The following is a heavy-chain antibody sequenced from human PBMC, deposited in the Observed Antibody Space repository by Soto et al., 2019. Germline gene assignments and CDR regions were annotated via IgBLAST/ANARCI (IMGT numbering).Heavy chain of an antibody. D-gene: IGHD7-27*01. CDR3: ARARTGDFDY. CDR2: INPSAGST. V-gene: IGHV1-46*01. CDR1: GYTFTSYY. J-gene: IGHJ4*02. Sequence: QVQLVQSGAEVKKPGASVKVSCKASGYTFTSYYMHWVRQAPGQGLEWMGIINPSAGSTNYAQKFQGRVTMTRDTSTSTVYMALSSLRSEDTALYYCARARTGDFDYWGQGTLVTVSS.